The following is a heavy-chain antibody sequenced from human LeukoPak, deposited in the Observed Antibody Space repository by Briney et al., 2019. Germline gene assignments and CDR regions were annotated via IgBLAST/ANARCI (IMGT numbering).Heavy chain of an antibody. CDR2: INAGNGNT. CDR1: GYTFTSYA. Sequence: ASVKVSCKASGYTFTSYAMHWVRQAPGQRLEWMGWINAGNGNTKYSQKFQGRVTITRDTSASTAYMELSSLRSEDTAVYYCATDFWSGYYYPTGFGADAFDIWGQGTMVTVSS. CDR3: ATDFWSGYYYPTGFGADAFDI. V-gene: IGHV1-3*01. J-gene: IGHJ3*02. D-gene: IGHD3-3*01.